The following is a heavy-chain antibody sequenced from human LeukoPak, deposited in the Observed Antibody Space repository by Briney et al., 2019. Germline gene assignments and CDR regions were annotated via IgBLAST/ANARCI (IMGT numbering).Heavy chain of an antibody. CDR2: IKQDGSEK. CDR1: GFTFSSYW. D-gene: IGHD4-17*01. Sequence: GGSLRLSCAASGFTFSSYWMSWVRQAPGKGLEWVANIKQDGSEKYYVDSVKGRFTISRDNAKNSLYLQMNSLRAEDTAVYYCAREQNDYGDYCYYYYMDVWGKGTTVTVSS. CDR3: AREQNDYGDYCYYYYMDV. V-gene: IGHV3-7*01. J-gene: IGHJ6*03.